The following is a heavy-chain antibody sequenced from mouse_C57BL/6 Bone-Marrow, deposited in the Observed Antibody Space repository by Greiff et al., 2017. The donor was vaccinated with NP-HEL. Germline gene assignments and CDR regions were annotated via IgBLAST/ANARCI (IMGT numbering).Heavy chain of an antibody. CDR2: IYPRSGNT. J-gene: IGHJ3*01. CDR3: ARSGLGRRGFAY. CDR1: GYTFTSYG. Sequence: VQLQQSGAELARPGASVKLSCKASGYTFTSYGISWVKQRTGQGLEWIGEIYPRSGNTYYNEKFKGKATLTADKSSSTAYMELRSLTSEDSAVYFCARSGLGRRGFAYWGQGTLVTVSA. D-gene: IGHD4-1*01. V-gene: IGHV1-81*01.